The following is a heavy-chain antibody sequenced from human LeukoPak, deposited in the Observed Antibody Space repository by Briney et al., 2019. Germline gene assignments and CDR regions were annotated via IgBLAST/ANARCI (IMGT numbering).Heavy chain of an antibody. J-gene: IGHJ4*02. V-gene: IGHV4-59*01. CDR3: ARGGSEYFDWLPDF. CDR2: IYNSGST. D-gene: IGHD3-9*01. Sequence: SETLSLTCTVSGGSISSYYWSWIRQPPGKGLEWIGYIYNSGSTNYNPSLKSRVTISVDTSKNQFSLKLSSVTAADTAVYYCARGGSEYFDWLPDFWGQGTLVTVSS. CDR1: GGSISSYY.